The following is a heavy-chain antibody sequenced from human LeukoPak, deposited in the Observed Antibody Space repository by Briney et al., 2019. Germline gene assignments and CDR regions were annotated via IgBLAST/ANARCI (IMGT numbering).Heavy chain of an antibody. J-gene: IGHJ5*02. CDR3: ARDFQYSSSWYPYNWFDP. D-gene: IGHD6-13*01. Sequence: VSCKASGGTFSSYAISWVRQAPGQGLEWMGXXIPILDVANYAQKFQGRVTITADKSTSTAYMELSSLRSEDTAVYYCARDFQYSSSWYPYNWFDPWGQGTLVTVSS. V-gene: IGHV1-69*04. CDR1: GGTFSSYA. CDR2: XIPILDVA.